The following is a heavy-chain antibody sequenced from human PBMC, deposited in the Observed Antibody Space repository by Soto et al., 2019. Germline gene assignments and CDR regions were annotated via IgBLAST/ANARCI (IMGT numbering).Heavy chain of an antibody. J-gene: IGHJ4*02. D-gene: IGHD2-15*01. V-gene: IGHV4-59*01. CDR2: NYYSGST. CDR3: AGGAVGQLLLGSYY. CDR1: GGYLRSNY. Sequence: PPPPPTLTPTTYGGYLRSNYRTSLRQPPEKALEWIGYNYYSGSTNYNPSLKSRVTISVDTSKNQFSLKVSAVTAADTALYQCAGGAVGQLLLGSYYWAQGTLGTV.